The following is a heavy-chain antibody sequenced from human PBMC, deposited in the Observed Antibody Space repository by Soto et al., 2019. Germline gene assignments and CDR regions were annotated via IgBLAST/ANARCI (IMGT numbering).Heavy chain of an antibody. D-gene: IGHD2-2*01. CDR3: ARTGYCSSPSCPRSDKYYYYGMDV. CDR1: GFTFSSYG. Sequence: QVQLVESGGGVVQPGRSLRLSCAASGFTFSSYGMHWVRQAPGKGLEWVAVIWYDGSNKYYADSVKGRFTISRDNSKNKLYLQMNSLRAEETAVYYCARTGYCSSPSCPRSDKYYYYGMDVWGQGTTVTVSS. J-gene: IGHJ6*02. CDR2: IWYDGSNK. V-gene: IGHV3-33*01.